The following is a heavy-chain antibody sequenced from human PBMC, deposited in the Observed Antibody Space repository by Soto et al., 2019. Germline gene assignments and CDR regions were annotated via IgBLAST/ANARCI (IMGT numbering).Heavy chain of an antibody. CDR1: GGSISSGGYS. CDR3: AAGGGLPRYY. J-gene: IGHJ4*02. Sequence: QLQLQESGSGLVKPSQTLSLTCAVSGGSISSGGYSWSWIRQPPGKGLEWIGYIYHSGSTYYNPSLKRGVTIAVYRSKIQCSLKLSSVTAADTAVYYCAAGGGLPRYYWGQGTLVTVSS. V-gene: IGHV4-30-2*01. CDR2: IYHSGST. D-gene: IGHD5-12*01.